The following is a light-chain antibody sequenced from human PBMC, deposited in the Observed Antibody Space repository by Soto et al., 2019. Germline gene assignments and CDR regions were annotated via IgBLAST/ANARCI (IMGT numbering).Light chain of an antibody. CDR2: AAS. J-gene: IGKJ1*01. Sequence: DIQMTQSPSSLSASIGDRVTITCRASQSIDNCLSWYQQKPGKAPKLLIYAASTLQNGVPSRSSAGASGTDFSLTISSLQRGDLATYYCLHTHSAPATFGQGTTVEIK. V-gene: IGKV1-39*01. CDR1: QSIDNC. CDR3: LHTHSAPAT.